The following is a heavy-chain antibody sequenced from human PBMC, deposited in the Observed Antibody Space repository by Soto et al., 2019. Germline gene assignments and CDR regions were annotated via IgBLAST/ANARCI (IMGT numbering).Heavy chain of an antibody. D-gene: IGHD5-12*01. CDR3: ARESSGYSSYFDY. CDR2: ISSDGTTT. V-gene: IGHV3-74*01. J-gene: IGHJ4*02. Sequence: EVQLVEAGGGLVQPGGSLRLSCAGSGIAFSRYWIHWVRQAPGKGLVWVSRISSDGTTTTYADSVKGRVTISRDHAKNTVYLQMNSLRGEDTAVYYCARESSGYSSYFDYWGQVSRV. CDR1: GIAFSRYW.